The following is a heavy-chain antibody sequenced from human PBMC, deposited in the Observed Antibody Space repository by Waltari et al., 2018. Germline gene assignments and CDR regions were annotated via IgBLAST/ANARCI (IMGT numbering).Heavy chain of an antibody. J-gene: IGHJ4*02. Sequence: EVQLVESGGGLIQPGGSLRLSCSASGFTVSSTYMRWVRLAPGKGLEWVSVIYSGGSTYYADSVKGRFSISRDNSKNTLYLQMNSLRAEDTALYYCARAQTYRSGSLFYFDYWGQGTLVTVSS. D-gene: IGHD6-19*01. CDR2: IYSGGST. V-gene: IGHV3-53*01. CDR1: GFTVSSTY. CDR3: ARAQTYRSGSLFYFDY.